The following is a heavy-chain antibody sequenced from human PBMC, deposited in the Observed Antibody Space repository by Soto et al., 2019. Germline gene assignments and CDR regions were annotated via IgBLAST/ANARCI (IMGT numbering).Heavy chain of an antibody. D-gene: IGHD1-1*01. V-gene: IGHV3-64*01. CDR3: ARVSGLGQAAFDI. CDR2: ISYKGDTT. J-gene: IGHJ3*02. CDR1: GFTLSDYS. Sequence: GGSLRLSCAASGFTLSDYSMHWVRQAAGKGLEYVSAISYKGDTTYYANSVKGRFTISRDNSKNTLYLQMGSLRAEDMAVYYCARVSGLGQAAFDIWGQGTMVTVSS.